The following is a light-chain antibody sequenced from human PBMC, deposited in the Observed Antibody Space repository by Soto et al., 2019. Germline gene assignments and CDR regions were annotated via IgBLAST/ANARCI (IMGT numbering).Light chain of an antibody. Sequence: AIRMTQSPSSLSASTGDRVTITCRASQGISSYLAWYQQKPGKAPKLLIYAASTLQSGVPSRFSGSGSGTDYPLTIRCLQSEDFATYYCQQYYSYPWTFGQGTKVEIK. J-gene: IGKJ1*01. CDR3: QQYYSYPWT. CDR2: AAS. CDR1: QGISSY. V-gene: IGKV1-8*01.